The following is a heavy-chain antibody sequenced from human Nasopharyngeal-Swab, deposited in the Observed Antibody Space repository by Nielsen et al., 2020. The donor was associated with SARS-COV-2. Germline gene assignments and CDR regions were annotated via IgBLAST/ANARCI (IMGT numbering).Heavy chain of an antibody. CDR2: INPDTGGT. J-gene: IGHJ4*02. V-gene: IGHV1-2*04. Sequence: ASVKVSCKASGYTFMDFKMHWVRQAPGQGLEWMGWINPDTGGTTYAQRFQGWVTMTRDTSISTFYMDLNRLKSDDMAVYYCARLGAAGDSDYWGQGTLVTVSS. CDR3: ARLGAAGDSDY. CDR1: GYTFMDFK. D-gene: IGHD6-13*01.